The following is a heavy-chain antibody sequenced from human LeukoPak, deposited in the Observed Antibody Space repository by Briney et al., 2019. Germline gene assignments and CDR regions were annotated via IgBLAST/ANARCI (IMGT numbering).Heavy chain of an antibody. CDR3: ARVNSGSDWWYYYYYYMDV. J-gene: IGHJ6*03. Sequence: SVKVSCKASGGTFSSYAISWVRQAPGQGLEWMGGIIPIFGTATYAQKFQGRVTITRNTSISTAYMELSSLRSEDTAVYYCARVNSGSDWWYYYYYYMDVWGKGTTVTVSS. CDR1: GGTFSSYA. V-gene: IGHV1-69*05. CDR2: IIPIFGTA. D-gene: IGHD6-19*01.